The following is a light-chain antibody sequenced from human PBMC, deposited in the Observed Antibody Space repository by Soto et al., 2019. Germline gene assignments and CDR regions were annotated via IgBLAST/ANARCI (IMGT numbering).Light chain of an antibody. CDR2: EVS. CDR3: SSYAGSNNYV. CDR1: SSDVGGYNY. Sequence: QSALTQPPSASGSPGQSVTISCTGTSSDVGGYNYVSWYQQHPGKAPKLMIYEVSKRPSGVPDRFSGSKSGKTASLTVSGLQAADEADYYCSSYAGSNNYVFGTGTQLTVL. J-gene: IGLJ1*01. V-gene: IGLV2-8*01.